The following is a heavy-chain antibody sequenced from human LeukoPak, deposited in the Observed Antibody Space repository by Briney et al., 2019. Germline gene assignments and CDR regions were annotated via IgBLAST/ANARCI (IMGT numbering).Heavy chain of an antibody. J-gene: IGHJ5*02. CDR2: ISGSGGST. V-gene: IGHV3-23*01. CDR1: GFTFSSYA. CDR3: AKDRLDFWSGYPNWFDP. Sequence: GGSLRLSCAASGFTFSSYAMSWVRQAPGKGLEWVSAISGSGGSTYYADSVKGRFTISRDNSKNTLYLQMNSLRAEDTAVYYCAKDRLDFWSGYPNWFDPWGQGTLVTVSP. D-gene: IGHD3-3*01.